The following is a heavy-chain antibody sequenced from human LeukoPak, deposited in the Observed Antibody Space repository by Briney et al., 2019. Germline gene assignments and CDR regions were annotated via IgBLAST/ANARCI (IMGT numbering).Heavy chain of an antibody. CDR2: IIPIFGTA. CDR3: ARYLGYCSGGSCYSPAFDI. J-gene: IGHJ3*02. CDR1: GGTFSSYA. Sequence: SVKVSCKASGGTFSSYAISWARQAPGQGLEWMGRIIPIFGTANYAQKFQGRVTITTDESTSTAYMELSSLRSEDTAVYYCARYLGYCSGGSCYSPAFDIWGQGTMVTVSS. D-gene: IGHD2-15*01. V-gene: IGHV1-69*05.